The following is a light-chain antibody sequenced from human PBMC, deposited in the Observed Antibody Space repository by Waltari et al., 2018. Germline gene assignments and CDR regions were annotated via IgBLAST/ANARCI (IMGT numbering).Light chain of an antibody. CDR1: SSNIGSNV. CDR3: GAWDASLNGYV. V-gene: IGLV1-44*01. J-gene: IGLJ1*01. CDR2: SSK. Sequence: QSVLTQPPSASGTPGQRVTISCSGSSSNIGSNVVNWYQQLPGTAPKLLIHSSKQRPSGVPDRCSGSKSGTSASLAISGLQSEDEADYHCGAWDASLNGYVFGTGTKVTVL.